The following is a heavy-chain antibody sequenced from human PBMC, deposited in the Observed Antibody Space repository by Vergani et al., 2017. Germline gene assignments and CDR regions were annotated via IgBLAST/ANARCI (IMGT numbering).Heavy chain of an antibody. CDR3: ARGGDYYDSSGYYFARYLARSYYFDY. CDR2: IYSGGST. D-gene: IGHD3-22*01. V-gene: IGHV3-53*01. J-gene: IGHJ4*02. CDR1: GFTVSSNY. Sequence: EVQLVESGGGLIQPGGSLRLSCAASGFTVSSNYMSWVRQAPGKGLEWVSVIYSGGSTYYADSVKGRFTISRDNSNNTLYLQMNSLRAEDTAVYYCARGGDYYDSSGYYFARYLARSYYFDYWGQGTLVTVSS.